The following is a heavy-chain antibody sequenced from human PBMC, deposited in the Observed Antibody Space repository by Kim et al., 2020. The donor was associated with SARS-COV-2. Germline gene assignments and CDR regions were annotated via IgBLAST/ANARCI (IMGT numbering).Heavy chain of an antibody. CDR3: TRVAASEYSSLKSPYPSWYVDL. Sequence: GGSLRLSCTASGFTFGDYAMSWVRQAPGKGLEWVGFIRSKAYGGTTEYAASVKGRFTIARDDSKSIAYLQMNSLKTEDTAVYYCTRVAASEYSSLKSPYPSWYVDLWGRGTLVTVSS. V-gene: IGHV3-49*04. D-gene: IGHD6-6*01. CDR1: GFTFGDYA. CDR2: IRSKAYGGTT. J-gene: IGHJ2*01.